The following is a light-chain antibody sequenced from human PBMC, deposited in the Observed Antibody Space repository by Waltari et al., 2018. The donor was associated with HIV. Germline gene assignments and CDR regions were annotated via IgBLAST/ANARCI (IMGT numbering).Light chain of an antibody. J-gene: IGLJ2*01. CDR2: EVN. Sequence: HSALTQPASVSGSPGQAITLSCTGTRNDVGVFDLVSWYQHHPGKAPKLIIFEVNKRPSGVSNRFSGSKSGNTASLTISGLQTEDETDYYCCSYARSRSLLFGGGTKLTVL. CDR1: RNDVGVFDL. V-gene: IGLV2-23*02. CDR3: CSYARSRSLL.